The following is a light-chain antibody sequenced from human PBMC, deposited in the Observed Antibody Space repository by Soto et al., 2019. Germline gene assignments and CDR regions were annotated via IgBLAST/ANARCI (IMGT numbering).Light chain of an antibody. J-gene: IGKJ1*01. CDR1: QSVINSY. CDR2: GAY. Sequence: EVVLTQSPGTLSLSSGERATLSCRASQSVINSYLAWYQQKPGQAPRLLLYGAYNRATGIPDRFSGSGSGTDFTLTIRRLEPEDFAVYYCQQYGTAPWTFGQGTKVEIK. V-gene: IGKV3-20*01. CDR3: QQYGTAPWT.